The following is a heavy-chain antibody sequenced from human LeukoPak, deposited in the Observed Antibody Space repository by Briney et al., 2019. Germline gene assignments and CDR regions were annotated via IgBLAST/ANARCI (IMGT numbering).Heavy chain of an antibody. J-gene: IGHJ5*02. Sequence: PGGSLRLSCATSGFTFTTFWMHWVRQAPGKGLVWVSRISNDGSSTSYADSVKGRFTMSRDNAKNTLYLQMNSLRVEDTAMYYCGRDVGPWGQGTLVTVSS. CDR3: GRDVGP. CDR2: ISNDGSST. V-gene: IGHV3-74*01. CDR1: GFTFTTFW.